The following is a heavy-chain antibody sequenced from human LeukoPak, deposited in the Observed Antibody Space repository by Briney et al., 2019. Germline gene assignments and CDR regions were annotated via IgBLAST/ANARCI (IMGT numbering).Heavy chain of an antibody. D-gene: IGHD6-19*01. CDR2: ISSSSSYI. CDR1: GFTFSSYS. Sequence: GGSLRFSCAASGFTFSSYSMNWVRQAPGKGLEWVSSISSSSSYIYYADSVKGRFTISRDNAKNSLYLQMNNLRAEDTAVYYCARDIGVGYSSGWSLGYWGQGTLVTVSS. J-gene: IGHJ4*02. V-gene: IGHV3-21*01. CDR3: ARDIGVGYSSGWSLGY.